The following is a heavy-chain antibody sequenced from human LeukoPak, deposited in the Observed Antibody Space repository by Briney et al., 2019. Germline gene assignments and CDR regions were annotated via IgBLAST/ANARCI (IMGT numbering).Heavy chain of an antibody. Sequence: GGSLRLSCAASGFTFSSYAMHWVRQAPGKGLEWVAVISYDGSNKYYADSVKGRFTISRDNSKNTLYLQMNSLRAEDTAVYYCAREMGGYYKHDAFDIWGQGTMVTLSS. CDR2: ISYDGSNK. J-gene: IGHJ3*02. CDR1: GFTFSSYA. CDR3: AREMGGYYKHDAFDI. V-gene: IGHV3-30*01. D-gene: IGHD3-3*01.